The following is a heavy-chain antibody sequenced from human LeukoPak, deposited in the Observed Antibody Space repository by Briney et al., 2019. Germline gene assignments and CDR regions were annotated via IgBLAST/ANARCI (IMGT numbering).Heavy chain of an antibody. Sequence: GGSLRLSCAASGFTFSSYAMSWVRQAPGKGLEWVSAISGSGGSTYYADSVKGRFTISRDNSKNTLYLQMNSLRAEDTVVYYCAKAMVATTDIDYWGQGTLVTVSS. V-gene: IGHV3-23*01. CDR3: AKAMVATTDIDY. CDR2: ISGSGGST. J-gene: IGHJ4*02. D-gene: IGHD5-12*01. CDR1: GFTFSSYA.